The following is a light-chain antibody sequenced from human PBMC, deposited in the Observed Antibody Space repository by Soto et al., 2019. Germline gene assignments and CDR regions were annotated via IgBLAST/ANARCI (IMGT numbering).Light chain of an antibody. CDR3: QQYHRCFS. J-gene: IGKJ3*01. V-gene: IGKV1-5*01. CDR1: QSVISW. Sequence: DIQMTQSPYTLSASVGDRVTITCRASQSVISWVAWHQQKPGKAPKLLISDASTLDTGVPSRFSGSGSETEFTLTISSLQPDDFATYYCQQYHRCFSVGPGTKVDVK. CDR2: DAS.